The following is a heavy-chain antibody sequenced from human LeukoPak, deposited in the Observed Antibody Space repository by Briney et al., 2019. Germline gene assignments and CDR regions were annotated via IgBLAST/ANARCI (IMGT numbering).Heavy chain of an antibody. Sequence: GASVKVSCKASGGTFSSYAISWVRQAPGQGLEWMGRIIPILGITNYAQKFQGRVTITADESTSTAYMELSSLRSEDTAVYYCALEASSADWDAFDIWGQGTMVTVSS. CDR2: IIPILGIT. V-gene: IGHV1-69*04. CDR3: ALEASSADWDAFDI. J-gene: IGHJ3*02. CDR1: GGTFSSYA. D-gene: IGHD3-22*01.